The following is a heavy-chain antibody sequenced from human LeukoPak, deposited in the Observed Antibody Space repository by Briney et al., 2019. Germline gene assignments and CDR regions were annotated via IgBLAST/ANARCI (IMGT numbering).Heavy chain of an antibody. D-gene: IGHD6-19*01. CDR3: AKDTPLTTYTSGWSSNSFDY. J-gene: IGHJ4*02. CDR1: GFTFSSFA. Sequence: GGSLRLSCTVSGFTFSSFAMSWVRQAPGKGLEWGSTITGGFGAKYYADSVKGRFTISRDNSKDTLYLQMHSLRAEDTAVYFCAKDTPLTTYTSGWSSNSFDYWGQGTLVAVSS. CDR2: ITGGFGAK. V-gene: IGHV3-23*01.